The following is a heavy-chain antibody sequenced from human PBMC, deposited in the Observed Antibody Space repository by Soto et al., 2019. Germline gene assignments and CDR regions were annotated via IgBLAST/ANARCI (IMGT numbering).Heavy chain of an antibody. D-gene: IGHD1-26*01. V-gene: IGHV3-23*01. Sequence: PGGSLRLSCAASGFTFSSYAMSWVRQAPGKGLEWVSAISGSGGSTYYADSVKGRFTISRDNSKNTLYLQMNSLRAEDTAVYYCVLGRWDDENGYWGQGTLVTVSS. CDR3: VLGRWDDENGY. CDR1: GFTFSSYA. J-gene: IGHJ4*02. CDR2: ISGSGGST.